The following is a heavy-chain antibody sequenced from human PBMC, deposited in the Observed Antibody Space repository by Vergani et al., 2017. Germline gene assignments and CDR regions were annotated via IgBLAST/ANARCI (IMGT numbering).Heavy chain of an antibody. CDR3: AXVKADRYYDFWSGYHYWYFDL. CDR2: IYYSGST. Sequence: QLQLQESGPGLVKPSETLSLTCTVSGGSISSSSYYWGWIRQPPGKGLEWIGSIYYSGSTYYNPSLKSRVTISVDTSKNQFSLKLSSVTAADTAVYYCAXVKADRYYDFWSGYHYWYFDLWGRGTLVTVSS. V-gene: IGHV4-39*07. CDR1: GGSISSSSYY. D-gene: IGHD3-3*01. J-gene: IGHJ2*01.